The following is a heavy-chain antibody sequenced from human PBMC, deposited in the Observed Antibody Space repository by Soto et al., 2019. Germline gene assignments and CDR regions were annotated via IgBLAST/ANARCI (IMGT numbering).Heavy chain of an antibody. D-gene: IGHD4-4*01. CDR2: INAGNGNT. CDR3: ASSFSNYALIDYYYYGMDV. J-gene: IGHJ6*02. CDR1: GYTFTSYA. Sequence: ASVKVSCKASGYTFTSYAMHWVRQAPGQRLEWMGWINAGNGNTKYSQKFQGRVTITRDNSASTAYMELSSLRSEDTAVYYCASSFSNYALIDYYYYGMDVWGQGTTVTVSS. V-gene: IGHV1-3*01.